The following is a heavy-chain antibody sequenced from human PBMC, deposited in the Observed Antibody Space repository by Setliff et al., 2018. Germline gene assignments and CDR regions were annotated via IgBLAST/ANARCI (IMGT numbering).Heavy chain of an antibody. CDR1: GGSLTGRSNY. J-gene: IGHJ6*03. D-gene: IGHD3-3*02. Sequence: SETLSLTCTVSGGSLTGRSNYWGWIRQPPGKGLQWIVTIYYSGSTYYNPSLKSRVTISVHTSQNQFSLKLSSVTAADTAVYFCAREGRSSISGWYMDVWGRGTTVTVSS. V-gene: IGHV4-39*07. CDR2: IYYSGST. CDR3: AREGRSSISGWYMDV.